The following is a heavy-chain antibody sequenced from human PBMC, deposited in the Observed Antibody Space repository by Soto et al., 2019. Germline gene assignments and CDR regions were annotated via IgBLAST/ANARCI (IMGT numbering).Heavy chain of an antibody. CDR1: GYSFTSYW. CDR3: ARLGGYSYGDYYYYYGMDV. V-gene: IGHV5-10-1*01. CDR2: IDPSDSYT. J-gene: IGHJ6*02. D-gene: IGHD3-22*01. Sequence: PVESLKISCKGSGYSFTSYWISWLRQMPGKGLEWIGRIDPSDSYTNYSPSFQGHVTISADKSISTAYLQWSSLKASDTAMYYCARLGGYSYGDYYYYYGMDVWGQGTTVTVSS.